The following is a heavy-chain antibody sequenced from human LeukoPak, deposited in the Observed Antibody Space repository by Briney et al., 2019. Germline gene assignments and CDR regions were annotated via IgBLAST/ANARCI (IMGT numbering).Heavy chain of an antibody. D-gene: IGHD5-12*01. CDR1: GFTFGSYG. J-gene: IGHJ4*02. CDR3: ARDLRGYSGYDSRLDY. V-gene: IGHV3-33*01. Sequence: GGSLRLSCAASGFTFGSYGMHWVRQAPGKGLEWVAGIWYDGSNTFYGDSVKGRFTISRDNSKNTLFLQMNSLRVEDTAVYYCARDLRGYSGYDSRLDYWGQGTLVTVSS. CDR2: IWYDGSNT.